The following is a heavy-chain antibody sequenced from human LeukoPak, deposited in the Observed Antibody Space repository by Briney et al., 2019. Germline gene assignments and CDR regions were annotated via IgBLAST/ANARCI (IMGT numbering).Heavy chain of an antibody. V-gene: IGHV1-69*05. D-gene: IGHD2-2*01. CDR1: GGTFSSYA. CDR2: IIPIFGTA. Sequence: SVKVSCKASGGTFSSYAISWVRQAPGQGLEWMGGIIPIFGTANYAQKFQGRVTITTDESTSTAYMELSSLRSEDTAVYYCASTNCSSTSCLSIDYWGQGTLVTVSS. CDR3: ASTNCSSTSCLSIDY. J-gene: IGHJ4*02.